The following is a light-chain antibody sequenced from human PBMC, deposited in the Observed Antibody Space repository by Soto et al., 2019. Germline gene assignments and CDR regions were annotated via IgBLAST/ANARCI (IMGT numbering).Light chain of an antibody. J-gene: IGLJ1*01. CDR1: TGAVTGGYY. Sequence: QAVVTQEPSLTVSPGGTVTLTCASSTGAVTGGYYPNWFQQKPGQAPRTLIYTTTNKYSWTPARFSGSLLGGKAALTLSGVQHEDEDEYYCLLYYGGAYVFGTGTKLTVL. CDR2: TTT. CDR3: LLYYGGAYV. V-gene: IGLV7-43*01.